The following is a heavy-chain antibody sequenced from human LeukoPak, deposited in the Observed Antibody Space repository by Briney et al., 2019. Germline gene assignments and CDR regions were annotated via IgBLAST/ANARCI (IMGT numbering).Heavy chain of an antibody. CDR3: ARFYGSGSWNDAFDI. D-gene: IGHD3-10*01. Sequence: GGSLRLSCAASGFTVSSNYMSWVRQAPGKGLEWVSVIYSGGSTYYADSVKGRFTISRGNSKNTLYLQMNSLRAEDTAVYYCARFYGSGSWNDAFDIWGQGTMVTVSS. J-gene: IGHJ3*02. CDR2: IYSGGST. CDR1: GFTVSSNY. V-gene: IGHV3-66*01.